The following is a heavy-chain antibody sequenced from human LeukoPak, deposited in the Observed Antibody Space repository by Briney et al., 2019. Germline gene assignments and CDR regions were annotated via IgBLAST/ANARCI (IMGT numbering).Heavy chain of an antibody. CDR1: GGSIGSYY. CDR2: IYTSGST. D-gene: IGHD2-2*01. CDR3: ATVPNRGENHLLPDE. V-gene: IGHV4-4*07. J-gene: IGHJ4*02. Sequence: PSETLSLTCTVSGGSIGSYYWSWIRQPAGKGLEWVGFIYTSGSTKYNPSLKSRVTRSVHTSKNQFSLKLRSVTAADSDVYSCATVPNRGENHLLPDEWGQGTLVTVSS.